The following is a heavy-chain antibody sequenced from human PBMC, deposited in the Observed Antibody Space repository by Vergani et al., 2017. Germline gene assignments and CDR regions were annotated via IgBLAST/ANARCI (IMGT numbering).Heavy chain of an antibody. Sequence: QVQLQESGPGLVKPPGTLSLTCAVSGGSISSSNWWSWVRQPPGKGLEWIGEIYHSGSTNYNPSLKSRVTISVDKSKNQFSLKLSSVTAADTAVYYCARDPRYFDWSDAFDIWGQGTMVTVSS. CDR1: GGSISSSNW. CDR3: ARDPRYFDWSDAFDI. D-gene: IGHD3-9*01. V-gene: IGHV4-4*03. J-gene: IGHJ3*02. CDR2: IYHSGST.